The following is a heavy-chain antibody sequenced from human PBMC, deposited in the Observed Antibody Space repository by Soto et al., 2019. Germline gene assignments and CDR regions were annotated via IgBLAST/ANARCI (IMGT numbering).Heavy chain of an antibody. CDR1: GYTFTSYA. V-gene: IGHV1-3*01. CDR2: INAGNGNT. J-gene: IGHJ4*02. CDR3: ARVVRIKDSSGYYSDY. Sequence: ASVKVSCKASGYTFTSYAMHWVRQAPGQRLEWMGWINAGNGNTKYSQKFQGRVTITRDTSASTAYMELSSLRSEDTAVYYCARVVRIKDSSGYYSDYWGQGTLVTVSS. D-gene: IGHD3-22*01.